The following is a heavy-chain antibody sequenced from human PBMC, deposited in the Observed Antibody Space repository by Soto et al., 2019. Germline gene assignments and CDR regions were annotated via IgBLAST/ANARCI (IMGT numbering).Heavy chain of an antibody. J-gene: IGHJ4*02. CDR1: GFTFGNAG. CDR3: TAVPGSSGPFDC. Sequence: GGSLRLSCAASGFTFGNAGMNWVRQAPGKGLEWVGRIKSKTDGGTTDYAAPVKGRFTISRDDSKNTLYLQMNSLKTEDTAVYYCTAVPGSSGPFDCWGQGTLVTVSS. CDR2: IKSKTDGGTT. D-gene: IGHD1-26*01. V-gene: IGHV3-15*07.